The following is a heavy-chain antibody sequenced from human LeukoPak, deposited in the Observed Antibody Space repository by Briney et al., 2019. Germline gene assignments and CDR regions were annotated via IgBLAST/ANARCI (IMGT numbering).Heavy chain of an antibody. CDR3: ARIAAMLRGAYSFYYMEV. D-gene: IGHD3-10*01. V-gene: IGHV3-23*01. J-gene: IGHJ6*03. Sequence: GGSLRLSCAASGFSFSSYAMTWVRQAPGKGLEWVSSISGSDAGTHYADSVKGRFTISRDNSKKTVFLDMNSLRADDTAVFFCARIAAMLRGAYSFYYMEVWGKGTTVTVSS. CDR2: ISGSDAGT. CDR1: GFSFSSYA.